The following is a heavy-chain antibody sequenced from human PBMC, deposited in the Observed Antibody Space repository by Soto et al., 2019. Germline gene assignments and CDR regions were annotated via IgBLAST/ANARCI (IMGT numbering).Heavy chain of an antibody. Sequence: SVKVSCKASGGTFSSYAISWVRQAPGQGLEWMGGIIPIFGTANYAQKFQGRVTITADKSTSTAYMELSSLRSEDTAVYYCASARYYYGSGNWFDPWGQGTLVTVSS. CDR3: ASARYYYGSGNWFDP. CDR1: GGTFSSYA. CDR2: IIPIFGTA. D-gene: IGHD3-10*01. J-gene: IGHJ5*02. V-gene: IGHV1-69*06.